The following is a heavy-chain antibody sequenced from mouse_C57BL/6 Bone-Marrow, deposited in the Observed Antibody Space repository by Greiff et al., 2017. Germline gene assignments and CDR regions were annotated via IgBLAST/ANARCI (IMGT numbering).Heavy chain of an antibody. J-gene: IGHJ2*01. D-gene: IGHD2-4*01. Sequence: QVHVKQPGAELVRPGSSVKLSCKASGYTFTSYWMHWVKQRPIQGLEWIGNIDPSDSETHYNQKFKDKATLTVDKSSSTAYMQLSSLTSEDSAVYYCARGLRGFDYWGQGTTRTVSS. V-gene: IGHV1-52*01. CDR2: IDPSDSET. CDR3: ARGLRGFDY. CDR1: GYTFTSYW.